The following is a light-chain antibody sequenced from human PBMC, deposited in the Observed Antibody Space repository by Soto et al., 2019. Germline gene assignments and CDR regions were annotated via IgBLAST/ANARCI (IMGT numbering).Light chain of an antibody. J-gene: IGLJ1*01. V-gene: IGLV2-14*01. Sequence: QSALTQPASVSGSPGQSITISCTGTSSDVGGYNSGSWYQQHPGKAPKLMIYEVSDRPSGVSNRFSGSKSGNTASLTISGLQAEDEADYYCSSYTSSSTLEVFGTGPKLT. CDR3: SSYTSSSTLEV. CDR1: SSDVGGYNS. CDR2: EVS.